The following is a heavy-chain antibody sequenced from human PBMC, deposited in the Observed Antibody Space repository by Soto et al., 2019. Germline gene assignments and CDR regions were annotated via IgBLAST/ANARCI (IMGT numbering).Heavy chain of an antibody. CDR1: GFTFSDHY. D-gene: IGHD3-10*01. V-gene: IGHV3-72*01. CDR2: SKNKADSYTT. CDR3: TVWGSGNDFGAA. J-gene: IGHJ4*02. Sequence: EVQLVESGGGLVQPGGSLRLSCAASGFTFSDHYMDWVRQAPGKGLEGVGRSKNKADSYTTEYAATVKGRFTISRDGSKNSLFLQMTSRKTEDTAVYYCTVWGSGNDFGAAWGQGILVTVSS.